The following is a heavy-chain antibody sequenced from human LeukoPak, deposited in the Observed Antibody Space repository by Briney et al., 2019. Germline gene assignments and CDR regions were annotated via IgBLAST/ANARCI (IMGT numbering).Heavy chain of an antibody. CDR2: IKLDGSEK. CDR1: GFTFSSHW. J-gene: IGHJ4*02. D-gene: IGHD3-10*01. CDR3: ARGVYGSGSSHDY. V-gene: IGHV3-7*01. Sequence: GGSLRLSCAASGFTFSSHWMSWARQAPGKGLEWVANIKLDGSEKYYVDSVKGRFTISRDNAKNSLYLQMNSLRVEDRAVYYCARGVYGSGSSHDYWGQGTLVTVSS.